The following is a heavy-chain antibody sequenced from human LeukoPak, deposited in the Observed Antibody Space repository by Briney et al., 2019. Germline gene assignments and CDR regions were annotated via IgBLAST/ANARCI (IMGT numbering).Heavy chain of an antibody. CDR3: ARELYGGRDY. CDR2: IYYTGST. CDR1: GGSISSYY. V-gene: IGHV4-59*12. J-gene: IGHJ4*02. Sequence: SETLSLTCTVSGGSISSYYWNWIRQPPGKGLEWIGYIYYTGSTNYNPSLKSRVTISLDTSKNQFSLKLSSVTAADTAVYYCARELYGGRDYWGQGILVTVSS. D-gene: IGHD4-23*01.